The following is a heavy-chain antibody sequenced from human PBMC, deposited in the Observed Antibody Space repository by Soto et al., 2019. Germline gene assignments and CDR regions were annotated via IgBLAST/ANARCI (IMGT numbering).Heavy chain of an antibody. CDR1: GYSFTSYW. CDR2: IHPGDSDT. D-gene: IGHD5-12*01. Sequence: PGESLKISCKGSGYSFTSYWIGWVRQMPGKGLEWMGIIHPGDSDTRYSPSFQGQVTISVDKSISTAYLHWSSLKTSDTAIYYCASVNVAATNNNWFDPWGQGTPVTVSS. CDR3: ASVNVAATNNNWFDP. J-gene: IGHJ5*02. V-gene: IGHV5-51*01.